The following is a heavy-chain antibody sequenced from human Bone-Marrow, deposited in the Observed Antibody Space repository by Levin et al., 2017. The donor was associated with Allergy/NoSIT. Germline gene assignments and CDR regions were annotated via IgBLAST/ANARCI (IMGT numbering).Heavy chain of an antibody. CDR2: ISSDSSDL. J-gene: IGHJ3*01. Sequence: GGSLRLSCTASGFIFGDYGFSWVRQAPGKGLEWISSISSDSSDLYYPDSVKGRFTISRDNAKNSLNLQVSSLRAEDTAVYHCVRGIIGDVRVAHKEAFDVWGQGTMVTVSS. D-gene: IGHD2/OR15-2a*01. CDR1: GFIFGDYG. CDR3: VRGIIGDVRVAHKEAFDV. V-gene: IGHV3-21*01.